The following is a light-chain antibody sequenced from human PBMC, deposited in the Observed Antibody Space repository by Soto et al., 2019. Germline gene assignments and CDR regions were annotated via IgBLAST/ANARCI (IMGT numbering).Light chain of an antibody. CDR2: GAS. CDR3: QQTSNTPQT. CDR1: QNIDIY. Sequence: IQMTQSPSSLSASVGYRVTITCRASQNIDIYLHWYQQKPGTAPKLLIYGASSLQSGVPSRFSGSGSGTDFTLTIRSLQPEDFATYYCQQTSNTPQTFGGATKVVIK. J-gene: IGKJ4*01. V-gene: IGKV1-39*01.